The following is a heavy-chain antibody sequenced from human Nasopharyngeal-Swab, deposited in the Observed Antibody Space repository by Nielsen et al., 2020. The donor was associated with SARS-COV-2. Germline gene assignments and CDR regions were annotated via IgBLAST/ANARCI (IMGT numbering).Heavy chain of an antibody. Sequence: ASVKVSCKPSGYTFSDYYMHWVRQAPGQGLEWMGIINPSGGSTSYAQKFQGRVTMTRDTSTSTVYMELSSLRSEDTAVYYCARDQNSSGWYWGTYYFDYWGQGTLVTVSS. CDR3: ARDQNSSGWYWGTYYFDY. J-gene: IGHJ4*02. V-gene: IGHV1-46*01. D-gene: IGHD6-19*01. CDR1: GYTFSDYY. CDR2: INPSGGST.